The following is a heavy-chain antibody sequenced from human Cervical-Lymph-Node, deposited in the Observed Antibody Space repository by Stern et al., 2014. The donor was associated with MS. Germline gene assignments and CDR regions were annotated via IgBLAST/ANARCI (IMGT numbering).Heavy chain of an antibody. Sequence: VQLVESGGGVVQPGRSLRLSCAASGFTLRSYGMHWVRQAPGKGLEWGAVISSDGSNIYYADSVMGRFTISRDSSKNTLYLQMNSLRAEDTAVYFCTKERKTILGVALGYFDYWGLGTLVTVSS. CDR2: ISSDGSNI. J-gene: IGHJ4*01. D-gene: IGHD3-3*01. CDR1: GFTLRSYG. CDR3: TKERKTILGVALGYFDY. V-gene: IGHV3-30*18.